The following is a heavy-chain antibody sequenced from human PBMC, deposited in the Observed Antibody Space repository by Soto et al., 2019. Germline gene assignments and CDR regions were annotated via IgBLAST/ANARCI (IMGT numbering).Heavy chain of an antibody. J-gene: IGHJ3*02. V-gene: IGHV4-59*01. D-gene: IGHD1-26*01. Sequence: SETLSLTCTVSGGSISSYYWSWIRQPPGKGLEWIGYIYYSGSTNYNPSLKSRVTISVDTSKNQFSLKLSSVTAADTAVYYCARAAPVGSGAFDIWGQGTMVTVSS. CDR2: IYYSGST. CDR1: GGSISSYY. CDR3: ARAAPVGSGAFDI.